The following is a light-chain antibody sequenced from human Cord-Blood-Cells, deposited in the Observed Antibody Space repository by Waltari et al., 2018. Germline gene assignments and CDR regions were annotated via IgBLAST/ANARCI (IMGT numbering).Light chain of an antibody. Sequence: DIQMTQSPSSLYASVGDRVTSTCRASPGIRHYLAWFQQKPANAPKSLLFAASSLQSGVPSKFSGSGSGTDFTLTISSLQPEDFATYYCQQYNSYPFTFGPGTKVDIK. CDR1: PGIRHY. CDR2: AAS. J-gene: IGKJ3*01. V-gene: IGKV1-16*02. CDR3: QQYNSYPFT.